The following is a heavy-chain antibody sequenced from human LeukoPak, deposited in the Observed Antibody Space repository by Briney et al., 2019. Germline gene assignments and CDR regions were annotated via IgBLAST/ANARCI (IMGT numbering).Heavy chain of an antibody. Sequence: PSETLSLTCAVYGGSFSTYYWSWIRQSPGKGLEWIAEINHRGDTNYNPSVKSRVTISVDTSKNQFSLRLISLTAADTAVYCCARGPTISETGYFDYWGQGTLVTVSS. V-gene: IGHV4-34*01. J-gene: IGHJ4*03. CDR3: ARGPTISETGYFDY. CDR1: GGSFSTYY. D-gene: IGHD1-1*01. CDR2: INHRGDT.